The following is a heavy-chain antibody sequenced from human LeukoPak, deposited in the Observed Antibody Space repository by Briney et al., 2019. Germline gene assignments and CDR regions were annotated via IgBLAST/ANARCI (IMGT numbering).Heavy chain of an antibody. CDR1: GFTFSSYS. CDR3: ARVGAAVDFDY. Sequence: GGSLGLSCAASGFTFSSYSMNWVRQAPGKGLEWVSSISSSSSYIYYADSVKGRFTISRDNAKNSLYLQMNSLRAEDTAVYYCARVGAAVDFDYWGQGTLVTVSS. V-gene: IGHV3-21*01. D-gene: IGHD6-13*01. CDR2: ISSSSSYI. J-gene: IGHJ4*02.